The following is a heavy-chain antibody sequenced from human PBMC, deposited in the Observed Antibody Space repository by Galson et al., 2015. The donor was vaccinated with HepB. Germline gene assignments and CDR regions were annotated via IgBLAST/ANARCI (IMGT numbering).Heavy chain of an antibody. Sequence: SLRLSCAASGFTFSSYSMNWVRQAPGKGLEWVSSISSSSSYIYYADSVKGRFTISRDNAKNSLYLQMNSLRAEDTAVYYCARDDVIAAAGIDYWGQGTLVTVSS. CDR3: ARDDVIAAAGIDY. J-gene: IGHJ4*02. V-gene: IGHV3-21*01. CDR2: ISSSSSYI. CDR1: GFTFSSYS. D-gene: IGHD6-13*01.